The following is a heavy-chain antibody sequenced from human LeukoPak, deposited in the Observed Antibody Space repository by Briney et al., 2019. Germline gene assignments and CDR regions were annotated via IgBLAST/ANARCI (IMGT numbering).Heavy chain of an antibody. CDR1: GGSISSYY. CDR3: AREREGIAARRYYFDY. D-gene: IGHD6-6*01. J-gene: IGHJ4*02. CDR2: IYTSGST. V-gene: IGHV4-4*07. Sequence: PSETLSLTCTVSGGSISSYYWSWIRQPAGKGLEWIGRIYTSGSTNYNPSLKSRVTMSVDTSKNQFSLKLSSVTAADTAVYYCAREREGIAARRYYFDYWGQGTLVTVSS.